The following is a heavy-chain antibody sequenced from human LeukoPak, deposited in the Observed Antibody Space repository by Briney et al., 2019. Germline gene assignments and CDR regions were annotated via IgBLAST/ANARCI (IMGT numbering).Heavy chain of an antibody. CDR3: ARGNYPSSLDS. V-gene: IGHV3-48*04. D-gene: IGHD5-24*01. CDR1: AFTFSSYW. J-gene: IGHJ4*02. CDR2: ISSSGSTI. Sequence: GGSLRLSCAASAFTFSSYWMSWVRQAPGKGLEWVSYISSSGSTIYYADSVKGRFTISRDNAKNTLYLQINSLRAEDTAVYYCARGNYPSSLDSWGQGTLVTVSS.